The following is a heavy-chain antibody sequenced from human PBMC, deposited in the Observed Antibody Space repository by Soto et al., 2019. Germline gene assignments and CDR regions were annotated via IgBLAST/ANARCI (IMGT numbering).Heavy chain of an antibody. Sequence: SVKVSCKASGGTFSGYAISWVREAAGQGLEWMGGIIPIFGTANYAQKFQGRVTITADKSTSTAYMELSSLRSEDTAVYYCASTMVRGVIIRGYYYGMDVWGQGTTVTVSS. CDR2: IIPIFGTA. D-gene: IGHD3-10*01. V-gene: IGHV1-69*06. CDR1: GGTFSGYA. J-gene: IGHJ6*02. CDR3: ASTMVRGVIIRGYYYGMDV.